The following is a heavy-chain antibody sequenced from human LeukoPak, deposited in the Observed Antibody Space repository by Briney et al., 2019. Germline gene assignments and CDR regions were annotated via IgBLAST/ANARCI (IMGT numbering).Heavy chain of an antibody. V-gene: IGHV3-30-3*01. CDR1: GFTFSSYA. CDR2: ISYDGSNK. Sequence: GGSLRLSCAASGFTFSSYAMHWVRQAPGKGLEWVAVISYDGSNKYYADSVKGRFTISRDNSKNTLYLQMNSLRAGDTAVYYCARAVRPEWYFDYWGQGTLVTVSS. D-gene: IGHD3-10*01. CDR3: ARAVRPEWYFDY. J-gene: IGHJ4*02.